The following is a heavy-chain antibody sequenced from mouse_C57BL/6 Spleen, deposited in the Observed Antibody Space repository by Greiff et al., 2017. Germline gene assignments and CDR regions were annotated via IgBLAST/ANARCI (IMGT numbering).Heavy chain of an antibody. J-gene: IGHJ3*01. CDR1: GYTFTSYW. V-gene: IGHV1-50*01. Sequence: QVQLQQPGAELVKPGASVKLSCKASGYTFTSYWMQWVKQRPGQGLEWIGEIDPSDSYTNYNQKFKGKATLTVDTSSSTAYMQLSSLTSEDSAVYYCARSGSGRAYWGKGTLVTVSA. CDR3: ARSGSGRAY. CDR2: IDPSDSYT. D-gene: IGHD3-1*01.